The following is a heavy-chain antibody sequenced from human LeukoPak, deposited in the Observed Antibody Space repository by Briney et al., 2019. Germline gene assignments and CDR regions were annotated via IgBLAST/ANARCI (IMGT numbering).Heavy chain of an antibody. Sequence: GGSLRLSCAASGFTVSSNYMSWVRQAPGKGLEWVSSISSSSSYIYYADSVKGRFTISRDNAKNSLYLQMNSLRAEDTAVYYCARDPYSSSEGFWGQGTLVTVSS. V-gene: IGHV3-21*01. J-gene: IGHJ4*02. D-gene: IGHD6-6*01. CDR1: GFTVSSNY. CDR3: ARDPYSSSEGF. CDR2: ISSSSSYI.